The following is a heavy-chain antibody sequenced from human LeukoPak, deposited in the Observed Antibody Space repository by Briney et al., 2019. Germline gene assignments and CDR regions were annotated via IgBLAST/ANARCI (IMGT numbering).Heavy chain of an antibody. CDR1: GGSISSSSYY. J-gene: IGHJ5*02. CDR2: IYYSGST. CDR3: ARTAIAAAGFDP. V-gene: IGHV4-39*01. D-gene: IGHD6-13*01. Sequence: SETLSLTWTVSGGSISSSSYYWGWIRQPPGKGLEWIGSIYYSGSTYYNPSLKSRVTISVDTSKNQFSLKLSSVTAADTAVYYCARTAIAAAGFDPWGQGTLVTVSS.